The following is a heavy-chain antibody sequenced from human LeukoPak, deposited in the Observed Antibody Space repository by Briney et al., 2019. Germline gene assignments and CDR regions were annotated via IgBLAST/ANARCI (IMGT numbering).Heavy chain of an antibody. CDR3: ARHSRGTIVVGTFDF. D-gene: IGHD3-22*01. J-gene: IGHJ4*02. Sequence: GESLKISCKGSGYSFTNYWIGWVRQMPGKGLEWMGIIDPGDSDTRYSPSFQGQVTISADKSISTAYLQWSSLKASDTAMYYCARHSRGTIVVGTFDFWGQGTLVTVSS. CDR2: IDPGDSDT. CDR1: GYSFTNYW. V-gene: IGHV5-51*01.